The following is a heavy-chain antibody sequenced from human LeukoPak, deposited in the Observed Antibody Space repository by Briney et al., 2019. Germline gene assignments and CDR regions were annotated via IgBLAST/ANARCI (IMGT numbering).Heavy chain of an antibody. CDR3: AREPDYDILTGYKPNYYYGMDV. V-gene: IGHV3-21*01. D-gene: IGHD3-9*01. CDR2: ISSSSSYI. Sequence: GGSLRLSCSASGFTFSSYSMNWVRQAPGTGLEWVSSISSSSSYIYYADSVKGRFTISRDNAKNSLYLQMNSLRAEDTAVYYCAREPDYDILTGYKPNYYYGMDVWGQGTTVTVSS. CDR1: GFTFSSYS. J-gene: IGHJ6*02.